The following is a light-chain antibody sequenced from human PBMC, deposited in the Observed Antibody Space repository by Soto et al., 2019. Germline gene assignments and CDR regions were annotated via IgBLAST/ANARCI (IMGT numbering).Light chain of an antibody. CDR3: QQYRNWPPLYT. Sequence: EIVMTQSPATLSVSPGERATLSCRASQSVSSYLAWYQQKPGLPPRLLIYDASTRDTGIPDRFSGSGSGTDFTLTISSLQSADFAVYYCQQYRNWPPLYTFGRGTKLEIK. V-gene: IGKV3-15*01. CDR2: DAS. CDR1: QSVSSY. J-gene: IGKJ2*01.